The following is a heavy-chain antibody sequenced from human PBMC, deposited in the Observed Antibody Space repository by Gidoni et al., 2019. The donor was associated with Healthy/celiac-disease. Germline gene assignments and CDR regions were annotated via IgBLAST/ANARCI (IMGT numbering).Heavy chain of an antibody. V-gene: IGHV4-34*01. D-gene: IGHD3-22*01. CDR3: ASGYYYDSSGYSPHFDY. J-gene: IGHJ4*02. CDR2: SNHSGST. Sequence: QVQLQQWGAGLLKPSETLSLTCAVYGGSFSGYYWSWIRQPPGKGLEWIGESNHSGSTNYNPSLKSRVTISVDTSKNQFSLKLSSVTAADTAVYYCASGYYYDSSGYSPHFDYWGQGTLVTVSS. CDR1: GGSFSGYY.